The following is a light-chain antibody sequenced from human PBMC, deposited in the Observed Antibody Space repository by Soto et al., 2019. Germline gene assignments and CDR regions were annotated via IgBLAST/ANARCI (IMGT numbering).Light chain of an antibody. V-gene: IGKV1-39*01. Sequence: DIQMTQSPSSLSASVGDRVIITCRASQTISSHLNWYQQKPGKAPNLLVYAASSLQSGVPSRFTGSGSGTDFTLTISSLQPEEFATYFCQQSYTTPITVGQGTKVDIK. J-gene: IGKJ1*01. CDR2: AAS. CDR3: QQSYTTPIT. CDR1: QTISSH.